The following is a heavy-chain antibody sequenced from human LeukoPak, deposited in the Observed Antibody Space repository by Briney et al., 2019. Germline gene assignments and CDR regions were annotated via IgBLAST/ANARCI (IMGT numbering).Heavy chain of an antibody. J-gene: IGHJ4*02. CDR2: INHSGST. Sequence: SETPSLTCPAYGGSFRGYHWGWIRPPPGKGLEWIGEINHSGSTNYNPSLKSRVTISVDTSKNQFSLKLSSVTAADTAVYYCARGRYYFDYWGQGTLVTVSS. CDR1: GGSFRGYH. CDR3: ARGRYYFDY. V-gene: IGHV4-34*01.